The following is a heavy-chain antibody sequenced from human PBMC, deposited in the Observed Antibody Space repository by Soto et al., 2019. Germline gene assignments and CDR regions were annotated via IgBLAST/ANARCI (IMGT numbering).Heavy chain of an antibody. Sequence: EVQLVESGGGLVQPGGSLRLSCVVSGFSFSDHYMDWVRQAPGEGLEWVGRIRNKANSYTTEYAASVNGRFIISRDDSKNSLYLQINRRKTQDTAVYYCARVGVGGAFDIWGQGTMVTVSS. CDR1: GFSFSDHY. CDR3: ARVGVGGAFDI. V-gene: IGHV3-72*01. J-gene: IGHJ3*02. CDR2: IRNKANSYTT.